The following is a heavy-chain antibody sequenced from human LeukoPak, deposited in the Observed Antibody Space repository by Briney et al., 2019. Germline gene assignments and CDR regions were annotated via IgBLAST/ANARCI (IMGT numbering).Heavy chain of an antibody. CDR2: INPNSGGT. CDR3: ARGRGVGYDFWSGYSGINWFDP. V-gene: IGHV1-2*06. D-gene: IGHD3-3*01. Sequence: ASVKVSCKASGYTFTGYYMHWVRQAPGQGLEWMGRINPNSGGTNYAQKFQGRVTMTRVTSISTAYMELSRLRSEDTAVYYCARGRGVGYDFWSGYSGINWFDPWGQGTLVTVSS. CDR1: GYTFTGYY. J-gene: IGHJ5*02.